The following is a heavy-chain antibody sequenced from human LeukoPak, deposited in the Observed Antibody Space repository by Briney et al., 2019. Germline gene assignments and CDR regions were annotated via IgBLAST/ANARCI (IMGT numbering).Heavy chain of an antibody. CDR3: AREISRFGI. V-gene: IGHV3-66*01. D-gene: IGHD3-16*01. J-gene: IGHJ4*02. CDR2: IYTGGST. CDR1: GFTVSSSNY. Sequence: GSLRLSCAASGFTVSSSNYMNWVRQAPGKGLEWVSGIYTGGSTYYTDSVKGRFTISRDNPNNTLYLQMHSLRAEDTAVYYCAREISRFGIWGQGTLVTVSS.